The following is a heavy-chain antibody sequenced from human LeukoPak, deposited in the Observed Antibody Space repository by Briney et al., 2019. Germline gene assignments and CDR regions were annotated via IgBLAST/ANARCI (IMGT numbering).Heavy chain of an antibody. CDR2: IRSKAYGGTT. D-gene: IGHD3-9*01. V-gene: IGHV3-49*03. CDR3: TRGTLRYDILTGDFDY. Sequence: PGGSLRLSCTASGFTFGDYAMSWFPQAPGKGLEWVGFIRSKAYGGTTEYAASVKGRFTISRDDSKSIAYLQMNSLKTEDTAVYYCTRGTLRYDILTGDFDYWGQGTLVAVSS. CDR1: GFTFGDYA. J-gene: IGHJ4*02.